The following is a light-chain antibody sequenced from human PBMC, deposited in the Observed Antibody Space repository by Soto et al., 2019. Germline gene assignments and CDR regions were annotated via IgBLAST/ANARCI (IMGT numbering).Light chain of an antibody. CDR3: QHYNSYSPA. J-gene: IGKJ1*01. CDR1: QSISSW. CDR2: DAS. Sequence: IQMTHSPSTLSASVLDRVTITCRASQSISSWLAWYQQKPGKAPKLLIYDASSLESGVPSRFSGSGSGTEFTLTISSLQPDDFATYYCQHYNSYSPAFGQGTKVDIK. V-gene: IGKV1-5*01.